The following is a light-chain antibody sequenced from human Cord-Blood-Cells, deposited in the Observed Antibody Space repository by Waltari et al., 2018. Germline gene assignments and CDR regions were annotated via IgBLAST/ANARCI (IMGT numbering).Light chain of an antibody. V-gene: IGKV4-1*01. CDR1: QSVLYSSNNKNY. CDR3: QQYYSTPMYT. Sequence: DIVMTQSPDSLAVSLGERATINCKSSQSVLYSSNNKNYLAWYQQKPGQPPKLLIYWAATPEAGVPDRFSGSGSSTDVTLPISSLQADDVAVYYCQQYYSTPMYTFGQGTKLEIK. J-gene: IGKJ2*01. CDR2: WAA.